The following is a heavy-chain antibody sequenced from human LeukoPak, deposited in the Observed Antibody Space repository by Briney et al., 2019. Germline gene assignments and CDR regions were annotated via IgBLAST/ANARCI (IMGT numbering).Heavy chain of an antibody. J-gene: IGHJ4*02. CDR2: INPNSCDT. CDR3: ATSNGLGEESGDY. CDR1: GYSFTGYY. V-gene: IGHV1-2*02. Sequence: ASVKVSCKASGYSFTGYYMHWVRQAPGQGLEWMGWINPNSCDTKYAQKFQGRVTMTRDTSITTAYMDMSRLRSDDTAVYFCATSNGLGEESGDYWGQGTLVTVSS. D-gene: IGHD3-10*01.